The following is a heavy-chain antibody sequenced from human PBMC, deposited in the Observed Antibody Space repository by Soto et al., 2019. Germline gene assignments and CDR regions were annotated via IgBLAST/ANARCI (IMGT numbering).Heavy chain of an antibody. Sequence: SETLSLTCTVSGGSVSSGSYYWSWIRQPPGKGLEWIGYIYYSGSTNYNPSLKSRVTISVDTSKNQFSLKLSSVTAADTAVYYCAREREYSMVRGVMRYFDLWGRGTLVTVSS. CDR1: GGSVSSGSYY. CDR3: AREREYSMVRGVMRYFDL. CDR2: IYYSGST. D-gene: IGHD3-10*01. V-gene: IGHV4-61*01. J-gene: IGHJ2*01.